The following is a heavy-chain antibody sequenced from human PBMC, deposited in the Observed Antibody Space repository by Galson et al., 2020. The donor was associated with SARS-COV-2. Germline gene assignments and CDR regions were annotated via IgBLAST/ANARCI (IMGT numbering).Heavy chain of an antibody. CDR3: AREAGIVGAGLGGACDY. CDR2: IWNDGSNK. CDR1: GFTFTSYA. Sequence: GGSLRLSCAPSGFTFTSYAMHWVRQAPGNGLEWVAVIWNDGSNKYYADSVKVRFTISRDNSKNTLYLQMNSLRAEDAAVYYCAREAGIVGAGLGGACDYWGQGTLGTVSS. D-gene: IGHD1-26*01. V-gene: IGHV3-33*01. J-gene: IGHJ4*02.